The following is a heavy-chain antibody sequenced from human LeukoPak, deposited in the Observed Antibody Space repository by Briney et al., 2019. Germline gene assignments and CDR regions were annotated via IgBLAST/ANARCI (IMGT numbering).Heavy chain of an antibody. CDR2: ISGSGGST. D-gene: IGHD6-19*01. CDR3: AKVFSSGWYYFDY. J-gene: IGHJ4*02. CDR1: GFTFDDYG. V-gene: IGHV3-23*01. Sequence: GGSLRLSCAASGFTFDDYGMSWVRQAPGKGLEWVSAISGSGGSTYYADSVKGRFTISRDNSKNTLYLQMNSLRAEDTAVYYCAKVFSSGWYYFDYWGQGTLVTVSS.